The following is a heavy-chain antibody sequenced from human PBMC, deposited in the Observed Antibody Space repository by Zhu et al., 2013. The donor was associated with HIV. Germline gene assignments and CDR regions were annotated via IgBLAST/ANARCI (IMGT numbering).Heavy chain of an antibody. J-gene: IGHJ6*03. CDR2: ISYDGSNK. V-gene: IGHV3-30-3*01. CDR1: GFTFSSYA. Sequence: QVQLVESGGGVVQPGRSLRLSCAASGFTFSSYAMHWVRQAPGKGLEWVAVISYDGSNKYYADSVKGRFTISRDNAKNSLYLQMNSLRAEDTAVYYCARENYYMDVWGKGTTVTVSS. CDR3: ARENYYMDV.